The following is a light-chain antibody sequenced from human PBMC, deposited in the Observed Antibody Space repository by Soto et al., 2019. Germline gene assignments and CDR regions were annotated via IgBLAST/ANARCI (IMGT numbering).Light chain of an antibody. CDR2: EVT. V-gene: IGLV2-8*02. CDR1: SGDVGGDNL. J-gene: IGLJ1*01. CDR3: GSYAGTFCV. Sequence: SANRVHRQSLPIIKKETSGDVGGDNLVSWYQQYPGKAPKLMLFEVTKRPSGVPDRFSGSKSGNTASLTVSVLLAEEEADYYCGSYAGTFCVFGSVSEFTVL.